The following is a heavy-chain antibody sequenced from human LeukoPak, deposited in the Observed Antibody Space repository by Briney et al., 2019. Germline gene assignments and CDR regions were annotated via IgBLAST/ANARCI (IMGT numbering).Heavy chain of an antibody. D-gene: IGHD2-2*01. J-gene: IGHJ6*03. CDR3: ASRSPNCSSTSCLYYYYYYMDV. V-gene: IGHV3-23*01. Sequence: GGSLRLSCAASGFTFSTYSMNWVRQAPGKGLEWVSAISGSGGSTYYADSVKGRFTISRDNSKNTLYLQMNSLRAEDTAVYYCASRSPNCSSTSCLYYYYYYMDVWGKGTTVTISS. CDR1: GFTFSTYS. CDR2: ISGSGGST.